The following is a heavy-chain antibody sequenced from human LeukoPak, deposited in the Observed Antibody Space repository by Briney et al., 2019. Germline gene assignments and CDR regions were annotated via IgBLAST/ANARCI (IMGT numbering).Heavy chain of an antibody. CDR2: ISDGGGIT. D-gene: IGHD4-11*01. J-gene: IGHJ3*02. V-gene: IGHV3-23*01. CDR1: EFTFSTYA. Sequence: GGSLRLSCAASEFTFSTYAMTWVRQAPGKGLEWVSTISDGGGITYYADSVEGRFTISRDNSNSTLYLQMNSLRGEDTALYYCARGGDYDAFGIWGQGTMVTVSS. CDR3: ARGGDYDAFGI.